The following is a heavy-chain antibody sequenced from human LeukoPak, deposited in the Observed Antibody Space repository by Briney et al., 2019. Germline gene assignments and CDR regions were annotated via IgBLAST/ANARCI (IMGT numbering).Heavy chain of an antibody. CDR2: IYYSGST. V-gene: IGHV4-39*07. Sequence: SSETLSLTCTVSGGSISSSSYYWGWIRQPPGKGLEWIGSIYYSGSTYYNPSLKSRVTISVDTSKNQFSLKLSSVTAADTAVYYCAGHDYGDPFFDYWGQGTLVTVSS. CDR1: GGSISSSSYY. CDR3: AGHDYGDPFFDY. J-gene: IGHJ4*02. D-gene: IGHD4-17*01.